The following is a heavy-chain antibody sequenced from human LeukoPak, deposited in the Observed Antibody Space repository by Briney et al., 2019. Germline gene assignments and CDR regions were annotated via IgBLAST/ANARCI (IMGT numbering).Heavy chain of an antibody. CDR3: ARVVGGFWSGFDY. CDR1: GGSFSGYY. CDR2: INHSGST. J-gene: IGHJ4*02. V-gene: IGHV4-34*01. Sequence: SETLSLTCAVYGGSFSGYYWSWIRQPPGKGLEWIGEINHSGSTNYNPSLKSRVTISVDTSKNQFSLKLSSVTAADTAVYYCARVVGGFWSGFDYWGQGTLVTVSS. D-gene: IGHD3-3*01.